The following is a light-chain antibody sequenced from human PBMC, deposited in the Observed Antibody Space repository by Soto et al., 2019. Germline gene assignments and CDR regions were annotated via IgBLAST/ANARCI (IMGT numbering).Light chain of an antibody. Sequence: IQLTQSPSSLSASVGDSVTITCRASQGIITYLAWYQQKPGKAPNLLIYGSSTLQSGIPLRFSGSGSGTAFTLTINCLQAEDFATYYCQQTRSYPSTFGGGTKVDIK. CDR1: QGIITY. V-gene: IGKV1-9*01. CDR2: GSS. J-gene: IGKJ4*01. CDR3: QQTRSYPST.